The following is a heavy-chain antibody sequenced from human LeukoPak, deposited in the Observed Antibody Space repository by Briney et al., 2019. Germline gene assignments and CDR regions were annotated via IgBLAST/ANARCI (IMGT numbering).Heavy chain of an antibody. D-gene: IGHD3-10*01. V-gene: IGHV4-59*11. J-gene: IGHJ5*01. Sequence: PSETVSLKCTVCSVPNCILHWMWPPPPPGQGRVGRGYIYYSRSNNHNPSLESRVTISVDTSKDQFSLKLSSVAAADADVYYCARGEQAMVRGLGGFDPWGQGTMVTVSS. CDR3: ARGEQAMVRGLGGFDP. CDR2: IYYSRSN. CDR1: SVPNCILH.